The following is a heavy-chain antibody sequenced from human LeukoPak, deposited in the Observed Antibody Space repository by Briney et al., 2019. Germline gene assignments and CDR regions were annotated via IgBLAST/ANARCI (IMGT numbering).Heavy chain of an antibody. CDR3: AKLAIFGVVIEEDAFDI. V-gene: IGHV3-23*01. CDR1: GFTFSSYA. CDR2: ISGSGGST. D-gene: IGHD3-3*01. Sequence: GGSLRPSRAASGFTFSSYAMSWVRQAPGKGLEWVSAISGSGGSTYYADSVKGRFTISRDNSKNTLYLQMNSLRAEDTAVYYCAKLAIFGVVIEEDAFDIWDQGTMVTVSS. J-gene: IGHJ3*02.